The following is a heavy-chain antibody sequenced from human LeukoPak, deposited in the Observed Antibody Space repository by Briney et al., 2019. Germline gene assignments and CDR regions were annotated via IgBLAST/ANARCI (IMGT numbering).Heavy chain of an antibody. J-gene: IGHJ4*02. Sequence: GGSLRLSCAASGFTSSNFAMNWVRQAPGKGLEWVSAISNDGGGTTYADFVKGRFSVSRDNSKNTLFLQMNSLRAEDTALYYCAKGSGGYFFDLWGQGTLVTVSS. CDR1: GFTSSNFA. D-gene: IGHD2-15*01. CDR3: AKGSGGYFFDL. CDR2: ISNDGGGT. V-gene: IGHV3-23*01.